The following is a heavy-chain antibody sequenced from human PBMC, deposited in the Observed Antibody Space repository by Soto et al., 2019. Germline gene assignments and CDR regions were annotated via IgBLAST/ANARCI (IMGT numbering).Heavy chain of an antibody. CDR2: INPSGGST. CDR3: ARDHGAVADYYYGMDV. V-gene: IGHV1-46*01. CDR1: GYTFTSYY. Sequence: ASVKVSCXASGYTFTSYYMHWVRQAPGQGLEWMGIINPSGGSTSCAQKFQGRVTMTRDTSTSTVYMELSSLRSEDTAVYYCARDHGAVADYYYGMDVWGQGTTVTVSS. D-gene: IGHD6-19*01. J-gene: IGHJ6*02.